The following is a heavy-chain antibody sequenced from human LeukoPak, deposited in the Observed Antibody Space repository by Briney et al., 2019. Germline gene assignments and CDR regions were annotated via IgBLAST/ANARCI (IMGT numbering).Heavy chain of an antibody. D-gene: IGHD3-3*01. CDR3: TRQAPRQRFSV. CDR2: IYYSGST. Sequence: SQTLSLTCTVSGGSISSGGYYWSWIRQPPGKGLEWIGSIYYSGSTYYNPSLKSRATISVDTSKNQFSLKLSSVTAADTAVYYCTRQAPRQRFSVWGQGTTVTVSS. J-gene: IGHJ6*02. V-gene: IGHV4-39*01. CDR1: GGSISSGGYY.